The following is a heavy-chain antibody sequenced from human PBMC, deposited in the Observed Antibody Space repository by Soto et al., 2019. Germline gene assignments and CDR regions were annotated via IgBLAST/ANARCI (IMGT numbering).Heavy chain of an antibody. CDR1: GFTFSSYG. CDR3: AKHPVATIYTFDY. D-gene: IGHD5-12*01. J-gene: IGHJ4*02. V-gene: IGHV3-30*18. CDR2: ISYDGSNK. Sequence: PGGSLRLSCAASGFTFSSYGMHWVRQAPGKGLEWVAVISYDGSNKYYADSVKGRFTISRDNSKNTLYLQMNSLRAGDTAVYYCAKHPVATIYTFDYWGQGTLVTVSS.